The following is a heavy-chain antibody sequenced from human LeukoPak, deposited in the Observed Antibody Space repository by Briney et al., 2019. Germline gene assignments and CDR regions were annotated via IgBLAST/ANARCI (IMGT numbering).Heavy chain of an antibody. J-gene: IGHJ4*02. CDR2: TRNKANSYIT. CDR3: ARGAWGWVDY. D-gene: IGHD3-16*01. V-gene: IGHV3-72*01. Sequence: PGGSLRLSCVASGFTFSDHYMDWVRQAPGKGLEWVGRTRNKANSYITEYAASVKGRFTISRDDSKNSLYLQMNSLKTEDTAVFYCARGAWGWVDYWGQGTLVTVSS. CDR1: GFTFSDHY.